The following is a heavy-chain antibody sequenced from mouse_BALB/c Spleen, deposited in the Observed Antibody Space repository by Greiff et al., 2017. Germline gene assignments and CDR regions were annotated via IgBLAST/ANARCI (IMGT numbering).Heavy chain of an antibody. V-gene: IGHV1-69*01. CDR3: ALIFYSVGSRAWFAY. CDR2: IDTSDSYT. CDR1: GYTFTDYW. D-gene: IGHD1-1*01. Sequence: QVQLQQPGAELVMPGASVKMSCKASGYTFTDYWMHWVKQRPGQGLEWIGAIDTSDSYTSYNQKFKGKATLTVDESSSTAYMQLSSLTSEDSAVYYCALIFYSVGSRAWFAYWGQGTLVTVSA. J-gene: IGHJ3*01.